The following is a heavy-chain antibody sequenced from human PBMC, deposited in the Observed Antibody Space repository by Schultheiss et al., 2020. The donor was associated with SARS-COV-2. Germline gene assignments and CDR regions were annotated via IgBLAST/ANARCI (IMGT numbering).Heavy chain of an antibody. J-gene: IGHJ4*02. CDR2: IWYDGSNK. CDR1: GFTFGDYA. V-gene: IGHV3-30*04. D-gene: IGHD6-19*01. Sequence: GGSLRLSCTASGFTFGDYAMSWVRQAPGKGLEWVAVIWYDGSNKYYADSVKGRFTISRDNSKNTLYLQMNSLRAEDTAVYYCARPYSSGWYRQGIDYWGQGTLVTVSS. CDR3: ARPYSSGWYRQGIDY.